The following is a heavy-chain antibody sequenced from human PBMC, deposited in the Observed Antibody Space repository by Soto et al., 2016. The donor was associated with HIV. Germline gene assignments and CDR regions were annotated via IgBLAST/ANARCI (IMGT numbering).Heavy chain of an antibody. V-gene: IGHV3-23*01. CDR3: AKIIRSGGSSTLYYFDY. Sequence: EVQLLESGGGLVQPGGSLRLSCAASGFTFSSYAMSWVRQAPGKGLEWVSAISGSGGSTYYADSVKGRFTISRDNSKNTLYLQMNSLRAEDTAVYYCAKIIRSGGSSTLYYFDYWGQGTLVTVSS. J-gene: IGHJ4*02. CDR1: GFTFSSYA. D-gene: IGHD2-15*01. CDR2: ISGSGGST.